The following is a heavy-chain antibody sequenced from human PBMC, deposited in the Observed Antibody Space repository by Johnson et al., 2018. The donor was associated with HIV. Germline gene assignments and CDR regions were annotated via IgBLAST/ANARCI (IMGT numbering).Heavy chain of an antibody. D-gene: IGHD4-23*01. V-gene: IGHV3-23*04. CDR2: ISGSGDST. CDR3: ASGEDYGGNYGAFDI. J-gene: IGHJ3*02. Sequence: VQVVESGGGLVQRGGSLRLSCAASGFTFSSYAMSWVRQAPGKGLEWVSAISGSGDSTYYADSVKGRFTISRDNSKNTLYLQMHSLRADDTAVYYCASGEDYGGNYGAFDIWGQGTVVTVSS. CDR1: GFTFSSYA.